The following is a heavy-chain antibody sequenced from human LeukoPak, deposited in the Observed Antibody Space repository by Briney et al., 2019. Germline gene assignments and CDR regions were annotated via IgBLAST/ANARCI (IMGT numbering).Heavy chain of an antibody. Sequence: ASVKVSCKASGYTFTSYDINWVRQATGQGLEWMGWMNPNSGNTGYAQKFQGRVTITRKTSISTAYMEVSSLRSEDTGVYYCARAPRITMVRGVIYWFDPWGQGTLVTVSS. CDR1: GYTFTSYD. V-gene: IGHV1-8*03. CDR2: MNPNSGNT. CDR3: ARAPRITMVRGVIYWFDP. J-gene: IGHJ5*02. D-gene: IGHD3-10*01.